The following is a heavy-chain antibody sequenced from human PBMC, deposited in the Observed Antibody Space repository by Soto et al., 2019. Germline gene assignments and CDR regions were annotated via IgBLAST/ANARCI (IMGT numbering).Heavy chain of an antibody. Sequence: QVHLQQWGAGRLKPSETLSLTCAVNGGSLTGYYWSWIRQPPGKGLEWIGEIKDGGVTNYSPSLKGRVTMSADTSKNQFSLKLNSVTAADTAVYYCARGQEGIVATHWDQGTLVTVSS. CDR1: GGSLTGYY. D-gene: IGHD5-12*01. CDR2: IKDGGVT. J-gene: IGHJ4*02. V-gene: IGHV4-34*01. CDR3: ARGQEGIVATH.